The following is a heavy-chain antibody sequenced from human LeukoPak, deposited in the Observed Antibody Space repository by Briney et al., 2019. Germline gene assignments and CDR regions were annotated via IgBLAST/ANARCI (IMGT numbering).Heavy chain of an antibody. J-gene: IGHJ4*02. CDR3: ARGAGYSTYYFDY. CDR2: IYYSGST. V-gene: IGHV4-59*01. D-gene: IGHD6-13*01. CDR1: GGSLSSYY. Sequence: SETLSLTCTVSGGSLSSYYWSWIRQPPGMGLEWIGYIYYSGSTNYNPSLKSRVTISVDTSKNQFSLKLSSVTAADTAVYYCARGAGYSTYYFDYWGPGTLVTVSS.